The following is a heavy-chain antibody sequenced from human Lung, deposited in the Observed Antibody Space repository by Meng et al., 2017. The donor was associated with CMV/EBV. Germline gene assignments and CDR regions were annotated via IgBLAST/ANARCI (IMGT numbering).Heavy chain of an antibody. CDR3: ARTPVRFCNTHMCYAFDY. Sequence: GKLQGSGPRLVKPSRTLSVTCIVSSYSITNYFWSWVRQPAGKGLEWIGRLYPDGSTDYNPSLSSRLTLSLDTSKIRFSLKLRSVTAADTAIYYCARTPVRFCNTHMCYAFDYWGQGALVTVSS. CDR2: LYPDGST. J-gene: IGHJ4*02. D-gene: IGHD2-2*01. V-gene: IGHV4-4*07. CDR1: SYSITNYF.